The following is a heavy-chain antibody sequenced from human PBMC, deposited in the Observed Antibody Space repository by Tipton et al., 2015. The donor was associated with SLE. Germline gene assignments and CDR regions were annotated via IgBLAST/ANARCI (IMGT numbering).Heavy chain of an antibody. J-gene: IGHJ4*02. D-gene: IGHD6-19*01. CDR1: GGSFSGYY. CDR3: ARGGDSSGWSFDY. CDR2: INHSGST. Sequence: LRLSCAVYGGSFSGYYWSWIRQPPGKGLEWIGEINHSGSTNYNPSLKSRVTISVDTSKNQFSLKLSSVTAADTAVYYCARGGDSSGWSFDYWGQGTLVTVSS. V-gene: IGHV4-34*01.